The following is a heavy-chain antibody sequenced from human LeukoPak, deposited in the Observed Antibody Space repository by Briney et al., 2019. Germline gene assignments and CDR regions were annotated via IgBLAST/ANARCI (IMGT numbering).Heavy chain of an antibody. CDR1: GFTFSSNA. Sequence: GGSLRLSCVASGFTFSSNAMTWVRQAPGKGLECVSAITAAGDTTFYADSVKGRFTTSRDNSKNTLYLQLSNLRAEDTALYYCAKAFGTNGYYQLPIDFWGQGTLVTVSA. D-gene: IGHD3-22*01. CDR2: ITAAGDTT. J-gene: IGHJ4*02. CDR3: AKAFGTNGYYQLPIDF. V-gene: IGHV3-23*01.